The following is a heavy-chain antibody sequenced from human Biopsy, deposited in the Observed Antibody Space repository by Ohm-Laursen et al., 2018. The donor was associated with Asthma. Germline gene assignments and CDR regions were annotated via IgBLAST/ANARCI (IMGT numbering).Heavy chain of an antibody. CDR2: IKHDGTEK. J-gene: IGHJ1*01. V-gene: IGHV3-7*01. D-gene: IGHD3-3*02. CDR1: GFTFGDYW. CDR3: ARTFHFWSPYHAEHYQL. Sequence: SLRLSCAASGFTFGDYWMSWVRQVPGKGLEWAANIKHDGTEKNHVDSLRGRFTISRDNAKNSLYLQMNSLRAEDTAVYYCARTFHFWSPYHAEHYQLWGQGTPVTVPS.